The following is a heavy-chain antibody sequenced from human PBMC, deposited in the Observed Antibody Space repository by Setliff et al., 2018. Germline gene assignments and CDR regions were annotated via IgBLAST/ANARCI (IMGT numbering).Heavy chain of an antibody. V-gene: IGHV4-34*12. J-gene: IGHJ4*02. CDR2: IIHSGST. CDR3: AKGRGEMDS. D-gene: IGHD3-10*01. Sequence: PSETLSLTCAVYGGSFSGYYWSWIRQPPGKRLEWIGEIIHSGSTNYNPSLKSRVTISVDTSKNQFSLKLSSVTAADTAIYYCAKGRGEMDSWGQGILVTVSS. CDR1: GGSFSGYY.